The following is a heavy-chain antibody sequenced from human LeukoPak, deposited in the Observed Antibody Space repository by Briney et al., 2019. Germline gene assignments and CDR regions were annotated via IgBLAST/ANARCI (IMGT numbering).Heavy chain of an antibody. J-gene: IGHJ6*02. V-gene: IGHV3-23*01. CDR1: GFTFSSYA. CDR3: AKAGSGSYYGIHYYGMDV. D-gene: IGHD1-26*01. CDR2: ISGSGGST. Sequence: GGSLRLSCAASGFTFSSYAMSWVRQAPGKGLEWVSAISGSGGSTYYADSVKGRFTISRDNSKNTLYLQMNSLRAEDTAVYYCAKAGSGSYYGIHYYGMDVWGQGTTVTVS.